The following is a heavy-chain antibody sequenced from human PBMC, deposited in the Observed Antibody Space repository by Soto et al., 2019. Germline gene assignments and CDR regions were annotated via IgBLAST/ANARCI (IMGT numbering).Heavy chain of an antibody. V-gene: IGHV1-18*01. J-gene: IGHJ2*01. Sequence: ASVKVSFKASGYTFTSYGISWVRQAPGQGLEWMGWISAYNGNTNYAQKLQGRVTMTTDTSTSTAYMELRSLRSDDTAVYYCARDYGGNSRPPYWYFDLWGRGTLVTVSS. CDR1: GYTFTSYG. D-gene: IGHD4-17*01. CDR3: ARDYGGNSRPPYWYFDL. CDR2: ISAYNGNT.